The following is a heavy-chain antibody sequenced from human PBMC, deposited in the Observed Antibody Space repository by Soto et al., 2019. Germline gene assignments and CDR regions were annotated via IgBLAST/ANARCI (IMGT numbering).Heavy chain of an antibody. Sequence: GGSLRLSCAASGFTFSDHYMDWVRQAPGKGLEWVGRTRNKANSYTTEYAASVKGRFTISRDDSKNSLYLQMNSLKTEDTAVYYCASSGYETSHYYYYYGMDVWGQGTTVTVSS. CDR3: ASSGYETSHYYYYYGMDV. CDR2: TRNKANSYTT. V-gene: IGHV3-72*01. CDR1: GFTFSDHY. D-gene: IGHD5-12*01. J-gene: IGHJ6*02.